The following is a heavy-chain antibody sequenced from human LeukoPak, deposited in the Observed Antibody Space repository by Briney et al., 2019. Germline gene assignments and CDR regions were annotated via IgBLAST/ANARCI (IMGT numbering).Heavy chain of an antibody. D-gene: IGHD3-3*01. J-gene: IGHJ4*02. Sequence: GGSLRLSCAASGFTFSSYSMNWVRQAPGKGLEWVSSISSSSSYIYYADSVKGRFTISRDNAKNSLYLQMNSLRAEDTAVYYCASGYYDFWSGTGDYWGQGTLVTVSS. V-gene: IGHV3-21*04. CDR1: GFTFSSYS. CDR3: ASGYYDFWSGTGDY. CDR2: ISSSSSYI.